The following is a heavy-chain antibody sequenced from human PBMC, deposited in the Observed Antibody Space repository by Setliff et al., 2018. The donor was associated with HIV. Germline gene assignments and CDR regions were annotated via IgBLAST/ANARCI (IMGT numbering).Heavy chain of an antibody. CDR2: INPNSGGT. Sequence: GASVKVSCKASGYTFTGYYMHWVRQAPGQGLEWMGWINPNSGGTNYAQKFQGRVTMTRETSISTAYMELSRLRSDDTAVYYCARDGYSSSWYVISGSFDYWGQGILVTVS. D-gene: IGHD6-13*01. CDR1: GYTFTGYY. V-gene: IGHV1-2*02. J-gene: IGHJ4*02. CDR3: ARDGYSSSWYVISGSFDY.